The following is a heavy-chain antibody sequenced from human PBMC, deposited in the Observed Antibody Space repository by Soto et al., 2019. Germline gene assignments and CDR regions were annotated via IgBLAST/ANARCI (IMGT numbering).Heavy chain of an antibody. CDR1: GFTFSDYT. Sequence: EVQLVESGGGLVKPGGSLRLSCAASGFTFSDYTMNWVRQAPGKGLEWVSSISSSSTYIYYADSVKGRFTISRANAKNSLYXXMXSXXAEDTAVYYCARDRSAYYYDSSGYYYPPLGYGMDVWGQGTTVTVSS. CDR2: ISSSSTYI. J-gene: IGHJ6*02. D-gene: IGHD3-22*01. V-gene: IGHV3-21*01. CDR3: ARDRSAYYYDSSGYYYPPLGYGMDV.